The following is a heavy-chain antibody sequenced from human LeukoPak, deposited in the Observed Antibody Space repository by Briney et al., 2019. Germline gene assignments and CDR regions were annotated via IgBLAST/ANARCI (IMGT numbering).Heavy chain of an antibody. D-gene: IGHD6-13*01. CDR2: IIPIFGTA. CDR3: ARGRQQLVPFDY. V-gene: IGHV1-69*05. J-gene: IGHJ4*03. Sequence: SVTVSCKASGGTFISYAISWVRPAPGQGLEWMGGIIPIFGTANYAQKFQGRVMITTDESTNTAYMELCSLRSEDTAVYYCARGRQQLVPFDYWGKGTTVTVSS. CDR1: GGTFISYA.